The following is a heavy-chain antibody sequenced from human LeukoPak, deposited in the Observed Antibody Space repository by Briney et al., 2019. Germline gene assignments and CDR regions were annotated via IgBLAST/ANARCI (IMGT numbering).Heavy chain of an antibody. J-gene: IGHJ4*02. CDR1: GFTFSNYW. D-gene: IGHD4-17*01. Sequence: AGGSLRLSCAASGFTFSNYWMSWVRQAPGKGLEWVANIKQDGSEKYYVDSVKGRFTISRDNAKNSLYLQMNSLRAEDTAVYYCARAKDYGDYLFEGYWGQGTLVTVSS. V-gene: IGHV3-7*01. CDR2: IKQDGSEK. CDR3: ARAKDYGDYLFEGY.